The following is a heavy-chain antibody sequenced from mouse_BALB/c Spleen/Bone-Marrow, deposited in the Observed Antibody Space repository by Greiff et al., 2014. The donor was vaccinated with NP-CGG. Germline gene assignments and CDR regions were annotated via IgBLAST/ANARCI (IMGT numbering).Heavy chain of an antibody. CDR1: GFTFTDYY. V-gene: IGHV7-3*02. J-gene: IGHJ2*01. Sequence: EVMLVESGGGLVQPGGSLRLSCATSGFTFTDYYMSWVRQPPGKALEWLGFIRNKANGYTTEYSASVKGRFTISRDNSQGILYLQMNTLRAEDSATYYCARALIVFDYWGQGTTLTVSS. CDR3: ARALIVFDY. CDR2: IRNKANGYTT.